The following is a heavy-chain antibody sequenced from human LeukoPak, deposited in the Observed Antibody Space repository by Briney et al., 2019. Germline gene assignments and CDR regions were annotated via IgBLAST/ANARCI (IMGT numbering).Heavy chain of an antibody. CDR2: ITSSGTYT. CDR1: GFTFSNYN. CDR3: ARDPYSGNYGTYYYYYMDV. Sequence: PGGSLRLSCAASGFTFSNYNMNWVRHAPGKAMEWVSSITSSGTYTFYADSVKGRFTISRDNAKNSLYLQMDSLGPEDTAVYYCARDPYSGNYGTYYYYYMDVWGKGTTVTISS. J-gene: IGHJ6*03. V-gene: IGHV3-21*01. D-gene: IGHD1-26*01.